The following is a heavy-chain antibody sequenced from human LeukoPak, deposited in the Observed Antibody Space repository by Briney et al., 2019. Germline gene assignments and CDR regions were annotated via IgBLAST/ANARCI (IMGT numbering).Heavy chain of an antibody. V-gene: IGHV3-30-3*01. CDR1: GFTFSSYA. Sequence: GGSLRLSCAASGFTFSSYAMHWVRQAPGKGLEWVAVISYDGSNKYYADSVKGRFTISRDNSKNTLYLQMNSLRAEDTAVYYCARPAEMATILRGYFDYWGQGTLVTVSS. CDR2: ISYDGSNK. D-gene: IGHD5-24*01. CDR3: ARPAEMATILRGYFDY. J-gene: IGHJ4*02.